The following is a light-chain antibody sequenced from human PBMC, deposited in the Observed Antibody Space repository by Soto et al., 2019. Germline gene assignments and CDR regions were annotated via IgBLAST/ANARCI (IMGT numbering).Light chain of an antibody. Sequence: DIQMTQSPSSLSASVGDRVTITCRASQGIRNDLSWYQQKPGKAPKRLIYAASTLQRGAPSRFSGSGSGTEFTLTISSLQPEDFATFYCLQHNSYPLTFGQGTEVEIK. CDR3: LQHNSYPLT. V-gene: IGKV1-17*01. J-gene: IGKJ1*01. CDR1: QGIRND. CDR2: AAS.